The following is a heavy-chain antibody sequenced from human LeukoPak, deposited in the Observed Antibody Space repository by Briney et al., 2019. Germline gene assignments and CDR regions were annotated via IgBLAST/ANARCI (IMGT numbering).Heavy chain of an antibody. CDR1: GGSISGFY. CDR2: SHTSGST. V-gene: IGHV4-4*09. D-gene: IGHD4-17*01. Sequence: SETLSLTCTVSGGSISGFYWSWIRQPPGKELEWIGYSHTSGSTGYNPSLESRVTISVDTSKNQFSLRVTSVTAADTAVYYCARHTRDGHYNPLDMWRQGTMVTVSS. CDR3: ARHTRDGHYNPLDM. J-gene: IGHJ3*02.